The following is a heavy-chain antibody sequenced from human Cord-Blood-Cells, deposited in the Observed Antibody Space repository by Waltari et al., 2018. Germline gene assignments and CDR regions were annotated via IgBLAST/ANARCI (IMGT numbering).Heavy chain of an antibody. CDR3: ARDRRGASGYSHY. Sequence: QVQLVQSGAEVKKPGSSVKVSCKASGGTFSSDAISWVRPAPGRGLEWMGRIIPILGIANYAQKFQGRVTITADKSTSTAYMELSSLRSEDTAVYYRARDRRGASGYSHYWGQGTLVTVSS. CDR1: GGTFSSDA. J-gene: IGHJ4*02. V-gene: IGHV1-69*09. CDR2: IIPILGIA. D-gene: IGHD3-3*01.